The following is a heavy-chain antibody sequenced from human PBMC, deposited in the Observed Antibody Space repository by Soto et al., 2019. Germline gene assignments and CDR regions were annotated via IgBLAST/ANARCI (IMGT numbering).Heavy chain of an antibody. J-gene: IGHJ4*02. V-gene: IGHV4-4*02. CDR3: ARQAWTRLDC. CDR2: IFHSGST. CDR1: GDSISSSVS. D-gene: IGHD2-2*01. Sequence: QVQLQGSGPGLLKPSETLSLTCAVSGDSISSSVSWVWVRQPPGKGLEWIREIFHSGSTNYNPSLKSRATMSLDKSKTQFSLNLTSVTAADTALSYCARQAWTRLDCWGQGTLVAVSS.